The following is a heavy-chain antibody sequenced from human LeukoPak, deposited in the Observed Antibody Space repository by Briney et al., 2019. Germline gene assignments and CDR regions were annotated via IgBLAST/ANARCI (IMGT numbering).Heavy chain of an antibody. CDR2: IYWDDDK. D-gene: IGHD4-17*01. J-gene: IGHJ3*02. Sequence: SGPTLVNPTQTLTLTCTFSGFSLSTSGVGVGWIRQPPGKALEWLALIYWDDDKRYSPSLKSGLTITKDTSKNQVVLTMTNMDPVDTATYYCAHQISNGDWVPDDAFDIWGQGTMVTVSS. CDR3: AHQISNGDWVPDDAFDI. CDR1: GFSLSTSGVG. V-gene: IGHV2-5*02.